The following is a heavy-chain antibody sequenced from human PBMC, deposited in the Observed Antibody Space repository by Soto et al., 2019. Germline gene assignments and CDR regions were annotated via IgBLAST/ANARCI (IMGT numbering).Heavy chain of an antibody. Sequence: EVQLVESGGGLVQPGGSLRLSYAASGFTFSSYSMNWVRQAPGKGLEWVSYISSSSSTIYYADSVKGRFTISRDNAKNSLYLQMNSLRDEDTAVYYCARGDGDHYYYYYGMDVWGQGTTVTVSS. V-gene: IGHV3-48*02. D-gene: IGHD4-17*01. J-gene: IGHJ6*02. CDR3: ARGDGDHYYYYYGMDV. CDR1: GFTFSSYS. CDR2: ISSSSSTI.